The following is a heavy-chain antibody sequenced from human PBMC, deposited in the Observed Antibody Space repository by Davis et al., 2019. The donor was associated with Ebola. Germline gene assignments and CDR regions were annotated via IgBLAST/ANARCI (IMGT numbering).Heavy chain of an antibody. CDR1: GFTFSSYS. Sequence: GESLKISCAASGFTFSSYSMNWVRQAPGKGLEWVSCISSSSSYIYYADSVKGRFTTSRDTARNTLYLQMNSLRAEDTAVYYCARDRYSLLYYYGSGSHGGLDYWGQGTLVTVSS. CDR3: ARDRYSLLYYYGSGSHGGLDY. J-gene: IGHJ4*02. D-gene: IGHD3-10*01. CDR2: ISSSSSYI. V-gene: IGHV3-21*01.